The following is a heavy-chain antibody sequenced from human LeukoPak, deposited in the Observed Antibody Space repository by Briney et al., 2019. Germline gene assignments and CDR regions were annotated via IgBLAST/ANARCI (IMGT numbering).Heavy chain of an antibody. CDR2: IIPIFGTA. CDR3: ARRSSGWYWSRYYYYYGMDV. J-gene: IGHJ6*02. V-gene: IGHV1-69*13. D-gene: IGHD6-19*01. Sequence: GASVTVSCTASGGTFSIYAISWVRQAPGQGLEWMGGIIPIFGTANYAQKFQGRVTITADESTSTAYMELSSLRSEDTAVYYCARRSSGWYWSRYYYYYGMDVWGQGTTVTVSS. CDR1: GGTFSIYA.